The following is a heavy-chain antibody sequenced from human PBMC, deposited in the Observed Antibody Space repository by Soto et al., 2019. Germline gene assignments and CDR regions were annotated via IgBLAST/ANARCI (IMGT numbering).Heavy chain of an antibody. Sequence: EVQLVESGGGVVRPGGSLRLSCAAAGFTFDDYGMSWVRQAHGKGLEWVSGINWNGGSTDYADSVKGRFTISRSNAENSLHLQMNSLRAEDTALFYCARVGGYSGYDYLDYWGQGTLVTVSS. V-gene: IGHV3-20*04. CDR2: INWNGGST. D-gene: IGHD5-12*01. CDR3: ARVGGYSGYDYLDY. J-gene: IGHJ4*02. CDR1: GFTFDDYG.